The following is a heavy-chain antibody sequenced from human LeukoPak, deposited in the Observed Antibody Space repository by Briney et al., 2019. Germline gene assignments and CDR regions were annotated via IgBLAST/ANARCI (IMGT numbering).Heavy chain of an antibody. D-gene: IGHD2-8*01. V-gene: IGHV5-51*01. CDR2: IYPVDSAT. J-gene: IGHJ6*03. CDR1: GYSFTSYW. CDR3: ARLAFCTNAVCFSNYYYSMDV. Sequence: GESLKISCKGSGYSFTSYWIGWVRQMPGKGLEWMGIIYPVDSATKYSPSFQGQVTISADKSISTAYLQWSSLKASDTAMYYCARLAFCTNAVCFSNYYYSMDVWGRGTTVTVSS.